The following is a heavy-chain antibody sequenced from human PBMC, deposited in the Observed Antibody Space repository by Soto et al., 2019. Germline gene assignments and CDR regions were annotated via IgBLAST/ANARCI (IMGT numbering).Heavy chain of an antibody. D-gene: IGHD6-25*01. V-gene: IGHV3-30-3*01. CDR1: VFTFSSYA. CDR2: ISYDGSNR. J-gene: IGHJ4*02. Sequence: GGSLRLSCAASVFTFSSYAMHWVRQAPGKGLEWVAVISYDGSNRYYADSVKGRFTISRDNSKNTLYLQMNSLRAEDTAVYYCARDRLFDYWGQGTLVTVSS. CDR3: ARDRLFDY.